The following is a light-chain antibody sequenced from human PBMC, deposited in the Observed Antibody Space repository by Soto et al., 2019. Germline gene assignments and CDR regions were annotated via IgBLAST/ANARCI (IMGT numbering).Light chain of an antibody. V-gene: IGLV2-23*01. CDR2: EGS. CDR1: SSAVGSYNL. CDR3: CSYAGSSTHVV. Sequence: QSALTQPASVSVSPGQSITVSCPGNSSAVGSYNLVAWYQQHPGKAPKLMIYEGSKRPSGVSNRFSGSKSGNTASLTISGLKAEDEADYYCCSYAGSSTHVVFGGGTKVTVL. J-gene: IGLJ2*01.